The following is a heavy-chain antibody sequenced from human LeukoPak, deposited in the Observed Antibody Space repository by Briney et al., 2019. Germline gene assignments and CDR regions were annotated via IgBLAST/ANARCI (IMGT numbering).Heavy chain of an antibody. V-gene: IGHV3-48*03. CDR2: ISDTGDTI. J-gene: IGHJ4*02. D-gene: IGHD5-18*01. Sequence: SGGSLRLSCAASGFTFNYYGMNWVRQAPGKGLEWLSYISDTGDTIYYADSVKGRFTISRDNAETSLYLQMNSLRAEDTAVYYCARHLSGITGYTYGRGIDYWGQGTLVTVSS. CDR1: GFTFNYYG. CDR3: ARHLSGITGYTYGRGIDY.